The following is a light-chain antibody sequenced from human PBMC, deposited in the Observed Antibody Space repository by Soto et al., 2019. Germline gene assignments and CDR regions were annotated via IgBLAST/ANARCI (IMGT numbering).Light chain of an antibody. Sequence: QPALTQPASVSLSPGQSLTISGTGTSSDVGSYNLVSWYQQHPGKAPKLMIYEGSKRPSGVSNRFSGSKSGNTASLTISGLQAEDEADYYCCSYAGSSTFVFGTGTKVTV. V-gene: IGLV2-23*01. CDR2: EGS. J-gene: IGLJ1*01. CDR1: SSDVGSYNL. CDR3: CSYAGSSTFV.